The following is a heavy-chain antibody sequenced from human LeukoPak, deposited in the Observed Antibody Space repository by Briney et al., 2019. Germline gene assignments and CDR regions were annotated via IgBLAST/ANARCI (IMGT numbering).Heavy chain of an antibody. D-gene: IGHD1-26*01. CDR1: GFPFSSYA. Sequence: GGSLRLSCAASGFPFSSYAMYWVRQAPGKGLVWVARIHGDGDNISYADSVRGRFTISRDNAKDTLYLHVSSLRPEDTAVYYCARAQVGAPTDLWGQGTLVTISS. J-gene: IGHJ5*02. V-gene: IGHV3-74*01. CDR3: ARAQVGAPTDL. CDR2: IHGDGDNI.